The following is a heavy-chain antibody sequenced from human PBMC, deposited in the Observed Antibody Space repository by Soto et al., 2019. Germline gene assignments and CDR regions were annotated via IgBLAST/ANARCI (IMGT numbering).Heavy chain of an antibody. V-gene: IGHV3-74*01. D-gene: IGHD6-13*01. J-gene: IGHJ4*02. CDR3: AKDSWYFDL. CDR1: GFVFTNFW. Sequence: LSCEASGFVFTNFWMHWVRHVPGKGLVWVARIDTSGHSTNYAESVKGRFTISRDNAKNTVSLQMNSLRVEDTGVYYCAKDSWYFDLWSQGSQVTVSS. CDR2: IDTSGHST.